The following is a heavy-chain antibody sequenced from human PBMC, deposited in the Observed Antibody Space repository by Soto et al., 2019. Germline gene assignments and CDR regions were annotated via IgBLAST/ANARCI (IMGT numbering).Heavy chain of an antibody. J-gene: IGHJ6*02. CDR3: ASLIAAAGPPHSPRYYYGMDV. CDR1: GGTFSSYA. Sequence: QVQLVQSGAEVKKPGSSVKVSCKASGGTFSSYAISWVRQAPGQGLEWMGGISPIFGTADYEQKFQGRVTITADKSTSTAYMELSSLRSEDTAVYSCASLIAAAGPPHSPRYYYGMDVWGQGTTVTVSS. D-gene: IGHD6-13*01. V-gene: IGHV1-69*14. CDR2: ISPIFGTA.